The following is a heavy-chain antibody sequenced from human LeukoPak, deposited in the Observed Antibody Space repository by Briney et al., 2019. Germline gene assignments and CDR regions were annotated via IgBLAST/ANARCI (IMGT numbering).Heavy chain of an antibody. J-gene: IGHJ4*02. CDR3: ARSGTSYYYGSGSYLGYFDY. Sequence: SETLSLTCTVSGGSISSNYWSWIRQPPGRGLEWIGYIYYSGSTNYNPSLKSRVTISADTSKNQFSLKLSSVTAADTAVYYCARSGTSYYYGSGSYLGYFDYWGQGTLVTVSS. D-gene: IGHD3-10*01. V-gene: IGHV4-59*08. CDR2: IYYSGST. CDR1: GGSISSNY.